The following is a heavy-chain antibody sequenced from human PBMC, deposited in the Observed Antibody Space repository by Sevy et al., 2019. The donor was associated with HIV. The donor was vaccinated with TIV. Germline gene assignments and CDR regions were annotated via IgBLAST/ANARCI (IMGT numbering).Heavy chain of an antibody. CDR3: AGDSDGSGHYCWDYFDY. Sequence: ASVKVSCKASGYTFTNYPISWVRQAPGQGLEWMGWISIYNGETKYAQKLQGRATMTTDTSTSTAYMELRSLRSDDTAIYYCAGDSDGSGHYCWDYFDYWGQGTLVTVSS. V-gene: IGHV1-18*01. CDR1: GYTFTNYP. J-gene: IGHJ4*02. CDR2: ISIYNGET. D-gene: IGHD3-22*01.